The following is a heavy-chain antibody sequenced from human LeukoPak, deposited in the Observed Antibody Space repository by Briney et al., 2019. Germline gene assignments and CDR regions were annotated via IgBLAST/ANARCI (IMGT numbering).Heavy chain of an antibody. D-gene: IGHD1-1*01. J-gene: IGHJ4*02. CDR1: GFTFSSYA. CDR2: ISGSGGST. Sequence: PGGSLRLSCAASGFTFSSYAMSWVRQAPGKGLEWVSAISGSGGSTYYADSVKGRFTISRDNAKNSLYLQMNSLRAEDTAVYYCARDSEYNWNDFDYWGQGTLVTVSS. V-gene: IGHV3-23*01. CDR3: ARDSEYNWNDFDY.